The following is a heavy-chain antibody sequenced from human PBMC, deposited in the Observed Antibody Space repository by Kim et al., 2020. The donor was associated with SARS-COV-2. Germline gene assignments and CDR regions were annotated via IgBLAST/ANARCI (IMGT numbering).Heavy chain of an antibody. D-gene: IGHD3-22*01. V-gene: IGHV3-23*01. J-gene: IGHJ3*02. Sequence: GGSLRLSCAASGFTFSSYAMSWVRQAPGKGLEWVSAISGSGGSTYYADSVKGRFTISRDNSKNTLYLQMNSLRAEDTAVYYCAKDAGVYDSSGWSDAFDIWGQGTMVTVSS. CDR2: ISGSGGST. CDR1: GFTFSSYA. CDR3: AKDAGVYDSSGWSDAFDI.